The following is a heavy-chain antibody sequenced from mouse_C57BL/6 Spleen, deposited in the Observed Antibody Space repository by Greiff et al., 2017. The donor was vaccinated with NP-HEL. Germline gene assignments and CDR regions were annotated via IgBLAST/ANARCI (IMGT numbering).Heavy chain of an antibody. Sequence: EVQLQQSGAELVRPGASVKLSCTASGFNIKDYYMHWVKQRPEPGLEWIGRIDPEDGDTEYAPKFQGKATMTADTSSNTAYLQLSSLTSEDTAVYYCTPYYYGSSYFDYWGQGTTLTVSS. CDR2: IDPEDGDT. CDR3: TPYYYGSSYFDY. D-gene: IGHD1-1*01. J-gene: IGHJ2*01. CDR1: GFNIKDYY. V-gene: IGHV14-1*01.